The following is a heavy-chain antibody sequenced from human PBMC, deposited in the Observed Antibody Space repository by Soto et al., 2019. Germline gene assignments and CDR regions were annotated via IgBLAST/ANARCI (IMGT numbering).Heavy chain of an antibody. V-gene: IGHV3-33*01. Sequence: QVQLVESGGGVVQPGRSLRLSCAASGFTFSSYGMHWVRQAPGKGLEWVAVIWYDGSNKYYADSVKGRFTISRDNSKNTLYLQMNSLRAEDTPVYYCARGHCGGDCQPQHLGGMDVWGQGTTVTVSS. D-gene: IGHD2-21*02. CDR3: ARGHCGGDCQPQHLGGMDV. CDR2: IWYDGSNK. CDR1: GFTFSSYG. J-gene: IGHJ6*02.